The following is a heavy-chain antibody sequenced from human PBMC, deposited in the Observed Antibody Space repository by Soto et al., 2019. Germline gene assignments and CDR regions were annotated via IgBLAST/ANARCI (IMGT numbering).Heavy chain of an antibody. CDR1: WFSLSTSGGG. J-gene: IGHJ4*02. D-gene: IGHD6-13*01. CDR3: AHSGGVSRQQLVFDY. V-gene: IGHV2-5*01. CDR2: IYWNDDK. Sequence: SWPTLVNPTTTPTPTFPLSWFSLSTSGGGVGWIRQPPRKALEWLALIYWNDDKRYSPSLKSRLTITKDTSKNQVVLTMTNMDPVDTATYYCAHSGGVSRQQLVFDYWGQGTLVTVSS.